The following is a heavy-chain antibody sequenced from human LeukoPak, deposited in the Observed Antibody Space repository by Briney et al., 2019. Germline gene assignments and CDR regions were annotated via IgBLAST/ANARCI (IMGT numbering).Heavy chain of an antibody. CDR3: ARVYTELELPEFGYAFDI. V-gene: IGHV4-30-4*07. CDR1: GGSISSGGYS. D-gene: IGHD1-7*01. Sequence: SETLSLTCAVSGGSISSGGYSWSWIRQPPGKGLEWIGYIYYSGSTYYNPSLKSRVTISVDTSKNQFSLKLSSVTAADTAVYYCARVYTELELPEFGYAFDIWGQGTMVTVSS. CDR2: IYYSGST. J-gene: IGHJ3*02.